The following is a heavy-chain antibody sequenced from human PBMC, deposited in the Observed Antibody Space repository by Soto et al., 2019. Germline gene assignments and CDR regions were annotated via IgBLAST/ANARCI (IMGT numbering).Heavy chain of an antibody. D-gene: IGHD4-17*01. V-gene: IGHV3-23*01. CDR1: GFIFSTYA. Sequence: LRLSCAASGFIFSTYAMNWVRQAPGKGLEWVSAISSSGGSTYYAESVRGRFTISRDNSINTLYLQMSSLRTEDTAVYYCAHPRGYGVFDAVNIWGQGTMVTVSS. CDR3: AHPRGYGVFDAVNI. CDR2: ISSSGGST. J-gene: IGHJ3*02.